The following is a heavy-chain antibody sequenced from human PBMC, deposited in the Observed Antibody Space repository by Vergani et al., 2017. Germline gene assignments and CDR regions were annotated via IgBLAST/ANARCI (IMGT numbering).Heavy chain of an antibody. CDR1: GFSFKIYG. CDR2: ISWNSGAT. D-gene: IGHD3-22*01. CDR3: VRGSVYYYDSAGHGSDPDTGFDV. J-gene: IGHJ3*01. Sequence: EVQLVESGGDLAQPGTSLRLTCEASGFSFKIYGMHWARLIPGKGLEWVSGISWNSGATGYADSVKGRVTISRDNAKNCLYLQMHNLRPEATALYFCVRGSVYYYDSAGHGSDPDTGFDVWGLGTMVTVSS. V-gene: IGHV3-9*01.